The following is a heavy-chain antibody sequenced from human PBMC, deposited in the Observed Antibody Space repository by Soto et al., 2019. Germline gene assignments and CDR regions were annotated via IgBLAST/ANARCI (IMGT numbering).Heavy chain of an antibody. V-gene: IGHV3-74*01. CDR1: GFALSSYW. D-gene: IGHD6-19*01. J-gene: IGHJ4*02. CDR2: IQSDSSST. Sequence: EVQLVESGGGSVQPGGSLRLSCAASGFALSSYWMHWVRQAPGKGLVWVSRIQSDSSSTNYADSVKGRFTISRDNAKNTLYLKMDSLRVEDTAVYYCAREKAVAGTTFDYWGQGTLVTVSS. CDR3: AREKAVAGTTFDY.